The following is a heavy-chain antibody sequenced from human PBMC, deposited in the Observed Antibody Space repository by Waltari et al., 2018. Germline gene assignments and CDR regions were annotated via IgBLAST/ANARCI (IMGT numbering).Heavy chain of an antibody. Sequence: QVQLVQSGAGVKKPGSSVKVSCKASEGPSRSYAISWVGRARGKGLGWMGGSIPILGTANYAKKFQSGVRMTEDESTSIGYMELGSHSSEDKAVYYCARGGMNTVTTHDFDNWGQGTMVTVSS. J-gene: IGHJ4*02. CDR3: ARGGMNTVTTHDFDN. V-gene: IGHV1-69*01. CDR1: EGPSRSYA. CDR2: SIPILGTA. D-gene: IGHD4-17*01.